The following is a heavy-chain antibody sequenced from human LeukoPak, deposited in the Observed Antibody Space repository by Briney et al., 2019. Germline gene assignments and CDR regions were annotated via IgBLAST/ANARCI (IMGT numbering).Heavy chain of an antibody. Sequence: SVKVSCKASGGTFSSYAINWVRQAPGQGLEWMGGIIPIFGTANYAQKFQGRVTITTDESTSTAYMELSSLRSEDTAVYYCAREGSRGGGQQLALDYWGQGTLVTVSS. CDR3: AREGSRGGGQQLALDY. J-gene: IGHJ4*02. CDR1: GGTFSSYA. D-gene: IGHD6-13*01. V-gene: IGHV1-69*05. CDR2: IIPIFGTA.